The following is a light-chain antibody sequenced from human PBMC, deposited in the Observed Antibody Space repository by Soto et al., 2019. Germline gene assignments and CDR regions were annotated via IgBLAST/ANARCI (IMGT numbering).Light chain of an antibody. V-gene: IGLV2-14*01. CDR2: EVS. Sequence: QSALTQPASVSVSPGQSITISCTGTHFDVGGYNYVSWCQQHPGKAPKLLIFEVSNRPSGGSNRFSGSKSGNTASLTISGLQPEDEAAYYCASFTIKTTYVFGSRTTVIVL. CDR1: HFDVGGYNY. CDR3: ASFTIKTTYV. J-gene: IGLJ1*01.